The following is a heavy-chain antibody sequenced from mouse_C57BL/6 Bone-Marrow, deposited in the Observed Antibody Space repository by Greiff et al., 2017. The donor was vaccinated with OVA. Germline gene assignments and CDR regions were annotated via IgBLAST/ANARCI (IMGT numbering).Heavy chain of an antibody. Sequence: QVQLQQSGAELMKPGPSVKLSCTATGYTFTGYCFEWLKQRPGHGLEWIGEFLPGSGSTNYNENIKGKATFTADTSSNTAYMQLSSLTTEDSAIYYGASAYYGCGYDFDYWGQGTTLTVSS. CDR1: GYTFTGYC. D-gene: IGHD1-2*01. J-gene: IGHJ2*01. CDR2: FLPGSGST. V-gene: IGHV1-9*01. CDR3: ASAYYGCGYDFDY.